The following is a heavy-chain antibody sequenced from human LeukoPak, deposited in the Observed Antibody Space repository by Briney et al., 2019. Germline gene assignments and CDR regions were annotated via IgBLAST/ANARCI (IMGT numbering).Heavy chain of an antibody. CDR1: GYSFTNYW. Sequence: GESLKISCKGPGYSFTNYWIGWVRQMPGKGLEWMGIIYPGDSDTRYSPSFQGQVTISADKSISTAYLQWSSLKASDTAMYYCARRGPLTGDAFDIWGQGTMVTVSS. V-gene: IGHV5-51*01. D-gene: IGHD7-27*01. J-gene: IGHJ3*02. CDR2: IYPGDSDT. CDR3: ARRGPLTGDAFDI.